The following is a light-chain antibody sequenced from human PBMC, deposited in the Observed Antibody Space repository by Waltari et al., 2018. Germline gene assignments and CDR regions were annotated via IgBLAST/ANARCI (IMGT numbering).Light chain of an antibody. CDR2: GAS. V-gene: IGKV3-20*01. Sequence: FVLTQSPGTLSLSPGERATLSCRASQSVSRSLAWYQQKPGQAPKLLIYGASTRATGIPDRFTGSGSGTDFSLTISSLEPEDFAIYCCQHYVRLPATFGQGTKVEIK. CDR3: QHYVRLPAT. J-gene: IGKJ1*01. CDR1: QSVSRS.